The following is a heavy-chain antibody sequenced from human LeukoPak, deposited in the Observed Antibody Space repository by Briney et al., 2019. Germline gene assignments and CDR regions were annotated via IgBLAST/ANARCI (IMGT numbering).Heavy chain of an antibody. CDR2: IRSIGGST. V-gene: IGHV3-64D*06. CDR1: GFTSSSYA. CDR3: VAADYYYAMDV. Sequence: GGSLRLSCAASGFTSSSYAMSWVRQAPGKGLEYVSTIRSIGGSTYYADSVKGRFTISRDNSKNTLYLQMSSLRAEDTAVYYCVAADYYYAMDVWGQGTTVTVSS. J-gene: IGHJ6*02.